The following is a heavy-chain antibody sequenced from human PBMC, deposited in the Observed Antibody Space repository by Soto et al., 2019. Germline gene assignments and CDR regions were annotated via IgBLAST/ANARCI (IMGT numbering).Heavy chain of an antibody. J-gene: IGHJ4*02. CDR1: GFTFSSYG. CDR3: ATSYDSSGYYYLVY. CDR2: ISYDGSNK. Sequence: QVQLVESGGGVVQPGRSLRLSCAASGFTFSSYGMHWVRQAPRKGLEWVAVISYDGSNKYYADSVKGRFTISRDNSKNTVYLKMNSQRAEDTAVYYCATSYDSSGYYYLVYWGQGTLVTVSS. V-gene: IGHV3-30*03. D-gene: IGHD3-22*01.